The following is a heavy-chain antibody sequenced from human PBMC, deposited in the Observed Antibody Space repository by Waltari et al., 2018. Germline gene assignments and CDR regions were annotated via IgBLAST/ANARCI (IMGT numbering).Heavy chain of an antibody. Sequence: QVQLVQSGAEVKKPGSSVKVSCKASGGTFSSYAISWVRQAPGQGLEWMGGIIPIFGTANYAQKFQGRVTITADKSTSTAYMELSSLRSEDTAVYYCARQAEYYDFWSGNDHNWFDPWGQGTLVTVSS. CDR1: GGTFSSYA. CDR2: IIPIFGTA. D-gene: IGHD3-3*01. V-gene: IGHV1-69*14. J-gene: IGHJ5*02. CDR3: ARQAEYYDFWSGNDHNWFDP.